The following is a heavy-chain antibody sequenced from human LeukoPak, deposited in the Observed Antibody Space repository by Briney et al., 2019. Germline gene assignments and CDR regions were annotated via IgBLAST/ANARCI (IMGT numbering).Heavy chain of an antibody. J-gene: IGHJ4*02. CDR2: ISSSSSYI. Sequence: SGGSLRLSCAASGFTFSSYSMNWVRQAPGKGLEWVSSISSSSSYIYYADSVKGRFTISRDNAKNSLYLQMNSLRAEDTAVYYCAREDAKFWGSSDYWGQGTLVTVSS. V-gene: IGHV3-21*01. CDR3: AREDAKFWGSSDY. D-gene: IGHD3-16*01. CDR1: GFTFSSYS.